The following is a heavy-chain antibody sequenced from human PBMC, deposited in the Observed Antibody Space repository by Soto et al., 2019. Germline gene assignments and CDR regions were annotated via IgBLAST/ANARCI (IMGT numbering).Heavy chain of an antibody. V-gene: IGHV2-5*01. J-gene: IGHJ4*02. CDR2: IYWNDDM. Sequence: SGPTLVNPTQTLTLTCTFSGFSLSTSGVGVGWIRQPPGKALEWLALIYWNDDMRYSPSLKNRLTITKDTSKNQVVLTMTNVDPVDTATYYCARKQEHSSLDYWGQGTLVTVSS. CDR1: GFSLSTSGVG. CDR3: ARKQEHSSLDY. D-gene: IGHD6-13*01.